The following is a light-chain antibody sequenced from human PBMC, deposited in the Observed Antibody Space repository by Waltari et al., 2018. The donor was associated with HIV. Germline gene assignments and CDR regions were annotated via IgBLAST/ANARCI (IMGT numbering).Light chain of an antibody. CDR1: STDLGRYAL. J-gene: IGLJ3*02. Sequence: QSALTQPASVSGSPGQSITISCTGTSTDLGRYALVSWYQHPPGRAPKLIIYDVTKWPSGVSHRFSGSKSGATASLTISGLQAEDEAAYYCCSYAGITTWVFGGGTKVTVL. CDR3: CSYAGITTWV. CDR2: DVT. V-gene: IGLV2-23*02.